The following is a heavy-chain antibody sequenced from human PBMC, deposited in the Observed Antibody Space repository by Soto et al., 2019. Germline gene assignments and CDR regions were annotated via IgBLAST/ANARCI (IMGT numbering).Heavy chain of an antibody. D-gene: IGHD6-19*01. Sequence: SETLSLTCTVSGGSISSYYWSWIRQPPGKGLEWIGYIYYSGSTNYNPSLKSRVTISVDTSKNQFSLKLSSVTAADTAVYYCAREKAVAEVFDYWGQGTLVTVSS. CDR3: AREKAVAEVFDY. J-gene: IGHJ4*02. V-gene: IGHV4-59*01. CDR2: IYYSGST. CDR1: GGSISSYY.